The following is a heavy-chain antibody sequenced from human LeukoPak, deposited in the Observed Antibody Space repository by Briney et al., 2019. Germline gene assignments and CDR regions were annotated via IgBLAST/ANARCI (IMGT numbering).Heavy chain of an antibody. V-gene: IGHV4-4*07. CDR1: GGSISSYY. CDR3: ARHTTAYWYFDL. Sequence: SETLSLTCTISGGSISSYYWSWIRQPAGKGLEWIGRIYTSGSTNYNPSLKSRVTMSVDTSKNQFSLKLSSVTAADTAVYYCARHTTAYWYFDLWGRRTLVTVSS. J-gene: IGHJ2*01. D-gene: IGHD4-17*01. CDR2: IYTSGST.